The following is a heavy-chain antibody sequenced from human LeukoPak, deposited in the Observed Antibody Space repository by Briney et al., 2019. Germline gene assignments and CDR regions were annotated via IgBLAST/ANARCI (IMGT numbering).Heavy chain of an antibody. D-gene: IGHD1-14*01. Sequence: VGSLRLSCAASGFTSSSYAMTWVRQAPGKGLEWVSAISGSGGSTYYADSVKGRFTISRDNSKNMLYLQMNSLRVEDTAVYHCVRDIRSRYLDYWGQGISVTVSS. J-gene: IGHJ4*02. CDR3: VRDIRSRYLDY. V-gene: IGHV3-23*01. CDR2: ISGSGGST. CDR1: GFTSSSYA.